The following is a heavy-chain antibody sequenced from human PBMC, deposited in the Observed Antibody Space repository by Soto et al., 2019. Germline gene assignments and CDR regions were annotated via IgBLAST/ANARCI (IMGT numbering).Heavy chain of an antibody. D-gene: IGHD3-16*01. J-gene: IGHJ6*02. CDR2: IGTAGDT. Sequence: GGSLRLSCAASGFTFSSYDMHWVRQATGKGLEWVSAIGTAGDTYYPGSVKGRFTISRENAKNSLYLQMNSLRAEDTAVYYCARAEFGDDVERRRTYYYYGMDVWGQGTTVTVSS. V-gene: IGHV3-13*01. CDR3: ARAEFGDDVERRRTYYYYGMDV. CDR1: GFTFSSYD.